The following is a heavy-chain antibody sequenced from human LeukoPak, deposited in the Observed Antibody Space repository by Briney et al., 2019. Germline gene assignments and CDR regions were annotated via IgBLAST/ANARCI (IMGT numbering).Heavy chain of an antibody. CDR3: ARGQAAMASYYYYMDV. CDR1: GGSFSGYY. CDR2: INHGGST. V-gene: IGHV4-34*01. J-gene: IGHJ6*03. Sequence: SETLSLTCAVYGGSFSGYYWSWIRQPPGKGLEWIGEINHGGSTNYNPSLKSRVTISVDTSKNQFPLKLSSVTAADTAVYYCARGQAAMASYYYYMDVWGNGTTVTVSS. D-gene: IGHD5-18*01.